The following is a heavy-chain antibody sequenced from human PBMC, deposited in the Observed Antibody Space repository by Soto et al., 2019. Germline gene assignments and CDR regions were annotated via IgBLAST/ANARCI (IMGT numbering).Heavy chain of an antibody. CDR1: GFTFSSYA. J-gene: IGHJ6*02. V-gene: IGHV3-23*01. CDR3: ARGVGASRSYYYYYGMDV. CDR2: ISGSGGST. Sequence: GGSLRLSCAASGFTFSSYAMSWVRQAPGKGLEWVSAISGSGGSTYYADSVKGRFTISRDNSKNALYLQMNSLRAEDTAVYYCARGVGASRSYYYYYGMDVWGQGTMVTVSS. D-gene: IGHD1-26*01.